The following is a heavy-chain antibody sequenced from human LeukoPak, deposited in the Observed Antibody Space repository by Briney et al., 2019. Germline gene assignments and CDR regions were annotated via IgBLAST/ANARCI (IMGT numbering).Heavy chain of an antibody. V-gene: IGHV3-43*02. CDR1: GFTFDDYA. J-gene: IGHJ4*02. D-gene: IGHD5-18*01. Sequence: PGGSLRLSCAASGFTFDDYAMHWVRHAPGKGLEWVSLISGDGGSTYYADSVKGRFTISRDNSKNSLYPQMNSLRTEDTALYYCAKDSYGIGPLLDWGQGTLVTVSS. CDR3: AKDSYGIGPLLD. CDR2: ISGDGGST.